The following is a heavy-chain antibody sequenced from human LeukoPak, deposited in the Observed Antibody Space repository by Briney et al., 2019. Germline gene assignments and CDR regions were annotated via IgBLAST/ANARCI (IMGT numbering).Heavy chain of an antibody. J-gene: IGHJ3*02. Sequence: GATVKVSCKASGYTFTSYGISWVRQAPGQGLEWMGWISAYNGNTNYAQKLQGRVTMTTDTSTSTAYMELRSLRSDDTAVYYCARARYGDYAGYAFDIWGQGTMVTVPS. V-gene: IGHV1-18*01. CDR2: ISAYNGNT. CDR1: GYTFTSYG. D-gene: IGHD4-17*01. CDR3: ARARYGDYAGYAFDI.